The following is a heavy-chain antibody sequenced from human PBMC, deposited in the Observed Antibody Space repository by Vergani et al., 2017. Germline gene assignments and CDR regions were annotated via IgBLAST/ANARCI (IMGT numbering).Heavy chain of an antibody. CDR2: IWYDGSNK. J-gene: IGHJ6*02. CDR1: GFTFSSYV. D-gene: IGHD3-10*01. Sequence: QVQLVESGGGVVQPGRSLRLSCAASGFTFSSYVMHWVRQAPGKGLEWVAVIWYDGSNKYYADSVKGRFTISSDNSKNPLYLQMNSLSAEDTAVYYCARTSMVRGVASEKSYYYGMDVWGQGTTVTVYS. CDR3: ARTSMVRGVASEKSYYYGMDV. V-gene: IGHV3-33*01.